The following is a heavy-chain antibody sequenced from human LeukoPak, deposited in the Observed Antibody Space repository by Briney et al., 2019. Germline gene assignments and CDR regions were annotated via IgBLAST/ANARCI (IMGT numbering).Heavy chain of an antibody. V-gene: IGHV3-48*02. D-gene: IGHD4-17*01. Sequence: PGGSLRLSCAASGFTFSTYSMNWVRQAPGKGLEWVSYISTSSRTIYYADSVKGRFTISRDNAKNSLYLQINSLRDEDTAVYYCARGEDYGDNDYYGMDVWGQGTTVTVSS. J-gene: IGHJ6*02. CDR2: ISTSSRTI. CDR3: ARGEDYGDNDYYGMDV. CDR1: GFTFSTYS.